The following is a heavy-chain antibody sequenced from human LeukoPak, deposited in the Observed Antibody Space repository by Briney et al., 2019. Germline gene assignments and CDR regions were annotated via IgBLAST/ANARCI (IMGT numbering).Heavy chain of an antibody. V-gene: IGHV3-30-3*01. Sequence: GGSLRLSCAASGFTFSSYAMRWVRQAPGKGLEWVAVISYDGSNKYYADSVKGRFTISRDNSKNTLYLQMNSLRAEDTAVYYCARDRIAAAGTALDYWGQGTLVTVSS. J-gene: IGHJ4*02. CDR2: ISYDGSNK. D-gene: IGHD6-13*01. CDR1: GFTFSSYA. CDR3: ARDRIAAAGTALDY.